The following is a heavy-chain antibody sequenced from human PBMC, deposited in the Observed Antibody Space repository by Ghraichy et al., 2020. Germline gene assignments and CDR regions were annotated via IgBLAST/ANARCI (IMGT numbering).Heavy chain of an antibody. D-gene: IGHD2-15*01. CDR1: GFSVRTNY. V-gene: IGHV3-53*01. Sequence: GGSLRLSCVASGFSVRTNYMSWVRQAPGKGLEFVSVIYGGEKTNYADSVRGRFFISRENSKNTVYLQMNNLRPEDKAVYYCAKDLEVEFRSASEIWGHGTMVTVSS. J-gene: IGHJ3*02. CDR3: AKDLEVEFRSASEI. CDR2: IYGGEKT.